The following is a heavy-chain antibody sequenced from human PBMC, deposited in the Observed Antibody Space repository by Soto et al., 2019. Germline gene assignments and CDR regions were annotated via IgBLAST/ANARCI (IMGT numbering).Heavy chain of an antibody. CDR2: IYHSGST. CDR1: GGSISSSNW. D-gene: IGHD3-3*01. V-gene: IGHV4-4*02. CDR3: ARSNFGVVINPKGSAYYYGMDV. J-gene: IGHJ6*02. Sequence: SETLSLTCAVSGGSISSSNWWSWVRQPPGKGLEWIGEIYHSGSTNYNPSLKSRVTISVDKSKNQFSLKLSSVTAADTAVYYCARSNFGVVINPKGSAYYYGMDVWGQGTTVTVSS.